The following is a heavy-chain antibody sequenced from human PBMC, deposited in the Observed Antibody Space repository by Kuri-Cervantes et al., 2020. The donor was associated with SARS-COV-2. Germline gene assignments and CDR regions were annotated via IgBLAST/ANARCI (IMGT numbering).Heavy chain of an antibody. J-gene: IGHJ4*02. CDR2: ISDGGRAK. CDR3: AGAGTGWKYPIDY. D-gene: IGHD3-10*01. V-gene: IGHV3-11*04. Sequence: GGALRVCCAASGFTFSDYYMSWIRQAPGRGLEWVSYISDGGRAKHYADSVKGRFTASRDNAKNSLYLQMNSLRTEDTAVYFCAGAGTGWKYPIDYWDQGTLVTVSS. CDR1: GFTFSDYY.